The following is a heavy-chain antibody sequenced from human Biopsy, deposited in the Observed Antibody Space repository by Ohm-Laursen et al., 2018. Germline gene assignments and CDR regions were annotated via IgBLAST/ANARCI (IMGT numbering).Heavy chain of an antibody. CDR3: ARDYDTSGYYYVS. V-gene: IGHV4-39*01. Sequence: TLSLTCTVSGGSISNNNYYWGWIRQPPGKGLEWIGSIFYRGSTHYKPSLKSRVNIYVDTSKNQFSLKLNSVTAADTAVYYCARDYDTSGYYYVSWGQGTLVTVSS. CDR2: IFYRGST. J-gene: IGHJ5*02. CDR1: GGSISNNNYY. D-gene: IGHD3-22*01.